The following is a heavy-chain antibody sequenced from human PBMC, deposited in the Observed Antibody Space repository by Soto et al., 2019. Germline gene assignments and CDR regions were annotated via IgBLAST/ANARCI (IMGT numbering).Heavy chain of an antibody. CDR1: GGSVSSGSNY. J-gene: IGHJ4*02. CDR3: ARVGTGAFDY. D-gene: IGHD1-1*01. V-gene: IGHV4-61*01. Sequence: QVQLQESGPGLVKPSETLSLTCSVSGGSVSSGSNYWSWIRQPPGKGLEWIGYIYYSGNTNYNPSLKSRVTISIDTSKNQFSLKLTSVTAADTAVYYCARVGTGAFDYWGQGTLVTVSS. CDR2: IYYSGNT.